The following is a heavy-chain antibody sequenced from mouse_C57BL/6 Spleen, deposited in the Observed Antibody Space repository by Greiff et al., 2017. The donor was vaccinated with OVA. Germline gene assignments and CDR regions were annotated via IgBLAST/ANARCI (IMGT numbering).Heavy chain of an antibody. Sequence: QVKLQQPGAELVKPGASVKLSCKASGYTFTSYWMHWVKQRPGRGLEWIGRIDPNSGGTKYNEKFKSKATLTVDKPSSTAYMQLSSLTSEDSAVYYCASHSYYGSSYYFDYWGQGTTLTVSS. D-gene: IGHD1-1*01. V-gene: IGHV1-72*01. CDR2: IDPNSGGT. CDR3: ASHSYYGSSYYFDY. CDR1: GYTFTSYW. J-gene: IGHJ2*01.